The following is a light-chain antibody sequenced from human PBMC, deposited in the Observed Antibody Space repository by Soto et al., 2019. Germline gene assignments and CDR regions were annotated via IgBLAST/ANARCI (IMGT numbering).Light chain of an antibody. CDR3: QQYNSYPS. V-gene: IGKV1-5*01. Sequence: DIQMTQSPSTLSASVGDRVTITCRSSQSISSWVAWYQQKPGKAPKLLIYDASSLESGVPSRFSGSGSGTEFTLTISILQPDDFATYYCQQYNSYPSFGQGTKVEIK. CDR1: QSISSW. J-gene: IGKJ1*01. CDR2: DAS.